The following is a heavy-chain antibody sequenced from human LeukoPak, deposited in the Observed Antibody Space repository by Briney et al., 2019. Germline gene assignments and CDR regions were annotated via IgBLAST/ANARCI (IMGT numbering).Heavy chain of an antibody. CDR2: IYPGDSDT. V-gene: IGHV5-51*01. CDR3: ASPGGTYYYDSSGPNDAFDI. CDR1: GYRFTSYW. J-gene: IGHJ3*02. D-gene: IGHD3-22*01. Sequence: GESLKISFKGSGYRFTSYWIGWVRPMPGKGLEWMGIIYPGDSDTRYSPSFQGQVTISADKSISTAYLQWSSLKASDTAMYYCASPGGTYYYDSSGPNDAFDIWGQGTMVTVSS.